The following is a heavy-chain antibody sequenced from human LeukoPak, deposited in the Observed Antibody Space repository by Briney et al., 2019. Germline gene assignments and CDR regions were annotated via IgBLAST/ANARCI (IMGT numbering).Heavy chain of an antibody. Sequence: GASAKVSCKASGYTFTSYGISWVRQAPGQGLEWMGWISAYNGNTNYAQKLQGRVTMTIDTSTSTAYMELRSLRSDDTAVYYCARDYDSSGYYYGYYYYGMDVWGQGTTVTVSS. J-gene: IGHJ6*02. CDR1: GYTFTSYG. D-gene: IGHD3-22*01. CDR3: ARDYDSSGYYYGYYYYGMDV. V-gene: IGHV1-18*01. CDR2: ISAYNGNT.